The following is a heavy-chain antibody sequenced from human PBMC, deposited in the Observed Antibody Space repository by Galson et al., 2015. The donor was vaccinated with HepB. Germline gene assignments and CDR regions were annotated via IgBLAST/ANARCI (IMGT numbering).Heavy chain of an antibody. CDR1: GYNFTSYW. CDR2: INPGDSET. J-gene: IGHJ6*03. Sequence: QSGAEVKKAGESLKISCKGSGYNFTSYWVGWVRQMPGKGLEWMGIINPGDSETTYSPSFQGQVTISVDKSITTAYLQWSSLKASDTAMYYCARSMYCSNTNCYTDYYYYMDVWGKGTTVTVSS. V-gene: IGHV5-51*03. CDR3: ARSMYCSNTNCYTDYYYYMDV. D-gene: IGHD2-2*02.